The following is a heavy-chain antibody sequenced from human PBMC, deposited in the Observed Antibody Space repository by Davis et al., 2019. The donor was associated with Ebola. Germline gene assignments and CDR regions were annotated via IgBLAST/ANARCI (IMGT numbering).Heavy chain of an antibody. Sequence: ASVKVSCKAFGYTFTGYYMHWVRQAPGQGLEWMGWINPNSGGTNYAQKFQGRVTITRDTSTSTVHLEVRRLRSEDTAVYYCARDGPDYYGLDVWGQGTTVTVSS. V-gene: IGHV1-2*02. J-gene: IGHJ6*02. CDR3: ARDGPDYYGLDV. CDR1: GYTFTGYY. CDR2: INPNSGGT.